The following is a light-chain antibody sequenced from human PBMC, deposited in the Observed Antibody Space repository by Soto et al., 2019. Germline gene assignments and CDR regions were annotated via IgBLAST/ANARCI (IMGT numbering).Light chain of an antibody. CDR2: GHS. V-gene: IGLV1-40*01. Sequence: QSVLTQPPSVSGAPGQRVTISCTGSSSNIGAGYDVHWFQQLPGTAPKLLIYGHSNRPSGVPDRFSGSKSGTSASPAITGLQAEDEADYYCQSYDGRLSGWVFGGGTKLTVL. CDR1: SSNIGAGYD. CDR3: QSYDGRLSGWV. J-gene: IGLJ3*02.